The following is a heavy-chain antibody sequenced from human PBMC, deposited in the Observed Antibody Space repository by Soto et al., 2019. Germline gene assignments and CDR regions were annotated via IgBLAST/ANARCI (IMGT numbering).Heavy chain of an antibody. J-gene: IGHJ4*02. V-gene: IGHV1-3*01. CDR2: INAGNGNT. D-gene: IGHD3-10*01. CDR1: GYTFTSYA. CDR3: ARHLDPIWFGELCFYY. Sequence: ASVKVSCKASGYTFTSYAMHWVRQAPGQRLEWMGWINAGNGNTKYSQKFQGRVTITRDTSASTAYMELSSLRSEDTAVYYCARHLDPIWFGELCFYYWGQGTLVTVSS.